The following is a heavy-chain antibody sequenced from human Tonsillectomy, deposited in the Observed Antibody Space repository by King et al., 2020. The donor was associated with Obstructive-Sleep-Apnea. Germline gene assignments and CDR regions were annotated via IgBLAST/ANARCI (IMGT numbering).Heavy chain of an antibody. J-gene: IGHJ4*02. D-gene: IGHD1-26*01. CDR2: IYHSGNT. CDR3: AREMGELLGFAY. Sequence: LQLQESGPGLVKPSETLSLTCTVSGYSISSGYYWGWIRQPPGKGLEWIGSIYHSGNTYYNPSLKSRVTISVDTSKNQFSLKLSSVTAADTAVYYCAREMGELLGFAYWGQGTLVTVSS. V-gene: IGHV4-38-2*02. CDR1: GYSISSGYY.